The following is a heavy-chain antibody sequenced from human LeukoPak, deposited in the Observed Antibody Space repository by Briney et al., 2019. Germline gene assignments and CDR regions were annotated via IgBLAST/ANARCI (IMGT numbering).Heavy chain of an antibody. CDR2: IFGNGDGA. Sequence: GGSLRLSCTGSGFTFITYAMNWVRQAPGKGLEWVAVIFGNGDGANHADSVKGRFTISRDNTKNTLYLQMNSLRAEDTAVYYCAKDRIPDGFYSIDSWGQGALVTVSS. V-gene: IGHV3-23*01. CDR1: GFTFITYA. J-gene: IGHJ4*02. CDR3: AKDRIPDGFYSIDS. D-gene: IGHD3-3*01.